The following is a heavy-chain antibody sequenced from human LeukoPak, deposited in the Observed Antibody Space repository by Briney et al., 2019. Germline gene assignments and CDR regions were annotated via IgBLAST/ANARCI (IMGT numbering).Heavy chain of an antibody. J-gene: IGHJ6*03. D-gene: IGHD3-10*01. CDR2: ITWDGGST. CDR3: AKGPYYFGSGHQNYYMDV. V-gene: IGHV3-43D*03. Sequence: PGGSLRLSCAASGFTFDDYVMHWVRQAPGKGLEWDSLITWDGGSTYYADSVKGRFTISRDNSKNSLYLQMNSLRAEDTALYYCAKGPYYFGSGHQNYYMDVWGKGTTVTVSS. CDR1: GFTFDDYV.